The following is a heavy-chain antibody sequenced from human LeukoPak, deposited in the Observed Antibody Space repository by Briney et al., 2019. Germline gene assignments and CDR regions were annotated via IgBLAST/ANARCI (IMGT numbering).Heavy chain of an antibody. CDR2: ISGSGGST. J-gene: IGHJ5*02. V-gene: IGHV3-23*01. Sequence: QPGGSLRLSCAASGFTFSSYAMSWVRQAPGKGLEWVSAISGSGGSTYYADSVKGRFTISRDNSKNTLYLQMNSLRAEDTAVYYCAKDQKPAFLYSSSIIVFDLWGEGTLVSVSS. D-gene: IGHD6-13*01. CDR1: GFTFSSYA. CDR3: AKDQKPAFLYSSSIIVFDL.